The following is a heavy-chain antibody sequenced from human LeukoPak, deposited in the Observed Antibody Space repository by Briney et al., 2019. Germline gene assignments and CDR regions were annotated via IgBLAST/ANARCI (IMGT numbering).Heavy chain of an antibody. J-gene: IGHJ4*02. Sequence: GGSLRLSCTASGFTFGDYAMSWVRQAPGKGLEWVGFTRSNTYGGTTQYAASVKGRFTVSRDDSKSIAYLQMNSLKTEDTAVYYCTSGLWTYWGQGTLVTVSS. V-gene: IGHV3-49*04. CDR2: TRSNTYGGTT. CDR3: TSGLWTY. D-gene: IGHD3/OR15-3a*01. CDR1: GFTFGDYA.